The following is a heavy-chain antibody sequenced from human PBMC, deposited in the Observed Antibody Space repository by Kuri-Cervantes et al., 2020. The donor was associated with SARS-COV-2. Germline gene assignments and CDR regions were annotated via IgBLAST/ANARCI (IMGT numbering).Heavy chain of an antibody. V-gene: IGHV4-61*01. CDR2: IYYNGDT. CDR1: GDSVNSINYY. Sequence: SETLSLTCTVTGDSVNSINYYWTWIRQPPGKGLGWIGYIYYNGDTNYNPSLKSRVTISVDTSKNQFSLKLSSVTAADTAVYYCARDGDYSNYGMYYFDYWGQGTLVTVSS. D-gene: IGHD4-11*01. CDR3: ARDGDYSNYGMYYFDY. J-gene: IGHJ4*02.